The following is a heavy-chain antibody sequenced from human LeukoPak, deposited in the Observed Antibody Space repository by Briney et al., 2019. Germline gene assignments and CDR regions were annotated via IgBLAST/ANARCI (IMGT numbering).Heavy chain of an antibody. J-gene: IGHJ4*02. CDR3: AKGVEMITFGGVIVIPPYFDY. CDR1: GFTFSSYA. V-gene: IGHV3-23*01. CDR2: ISGSGGST. Sequence: GGSLRLSCAASGFTFSSYAMSWVRQAPGKGLEWVSAISGSGGSTYYADSVKGRFTISRDNSKNTLYLQMNSLRAEDTAVYYCAKGVEMITFGGVIVIPPYFDYWGQGTLVTVSS. D-gene: IGHD3-16*02.